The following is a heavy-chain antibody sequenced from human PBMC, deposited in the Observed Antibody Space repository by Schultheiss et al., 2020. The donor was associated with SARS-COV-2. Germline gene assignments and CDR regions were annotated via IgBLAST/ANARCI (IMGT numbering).Heavy chain of an antibody. V-gene: IGHV3-23*01. CDR2: ISGSGGST. J-gene: IGHJ4*02. D-gene: IGHD3-22*01. CDR1: GFTFSSYS. CDR3: ARDFRDDSSGYYSN. Sequence: GGSLRLSCAASGFTFSSYSMNWVRQAPGKGLEWVSAISGSGGSTYYADSVKGRFTISRDNSKNTLYLQMNSLRAEDTAVYYCARDFRDDSSGYYSNWGQGTLVTVSS.